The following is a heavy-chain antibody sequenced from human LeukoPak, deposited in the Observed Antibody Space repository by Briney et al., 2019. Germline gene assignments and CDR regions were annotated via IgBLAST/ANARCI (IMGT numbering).Heavy chain of an antibody. CDR3: AKDLHYGSADY. Sequence: PGESLRLSCAASGFTFSSYWMHWVRQAPGKGLVWVSHIKTDGSSTNYADSVKGRFTISRDNAKNALYLQMNSLRAEDTAVYYCAKDLHYGSADYWGQGTLVTVSS. D-gene: IGHD3-10*01. CDR1: GFTFSSYW. CDR2: IKTDGSST. V-gene: IGHV3-74*01. J-gene: IGHJ4*02.